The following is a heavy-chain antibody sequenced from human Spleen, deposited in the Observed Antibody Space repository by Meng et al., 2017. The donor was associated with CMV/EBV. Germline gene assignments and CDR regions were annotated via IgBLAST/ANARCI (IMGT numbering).Heavy chain of an antibody. CDR2: ISSSSSYI. CDR3: ARETDIVVVDYYYYGMDV. J-gene: IGHJ6*02. Sequence: ETLSLTCTVSGGSVSSGSYYWSWIRQPPGKGLEWVSSISSSSSYIYYADSVKGRFTISRDNAKNSLYLQMNSLRAEDTAVYYCARETDIVVVDYYYYGMDVWGQGTTVTVSS. D-gene: IGHD2-15*01. CDR1: GGSVSSGSYY. V-gene: IGHV3-21*01.